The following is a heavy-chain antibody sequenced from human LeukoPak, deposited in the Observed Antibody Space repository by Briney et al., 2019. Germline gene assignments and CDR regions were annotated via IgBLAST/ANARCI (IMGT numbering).Heavy chain of an antibody. J-gene: IGHJ6*02. V-gene: IGHV4-31*03. CDR1: GGSISSGGYY. D-gene: IGHD3-3*01. CDR3: ASTPPYYDFWSGYYYYGMDV. Sequence: SQTLSLTCTVSGGSISSGGYYWSWIRQHPGKGLEWIGYIYYSGSTNYNPSLKSRVTISVDTSKTQFSLKLSSVTAADTAVYYCASTPPYYDFWSGYYYYGMDVWGQGTTVTVSS. CDR2: IYYSGST.